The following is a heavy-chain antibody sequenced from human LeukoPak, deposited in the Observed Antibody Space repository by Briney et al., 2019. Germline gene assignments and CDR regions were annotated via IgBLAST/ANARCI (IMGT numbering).Heavy chain of an antibody. V-gene: IGHV3-49*04. Sequence: GGSLRLSCTASGFTFGDYAMTWVRQAPGKGLEWVGFIRSKAYGGTTEYAASVKGRFTISRDDSKSIAYLQMNSLKTEDAAVYYCTRDQTPYYWGQGTLVTVSS. CDR1: GFTFGDYA. CDR3: TRDQTPYY. CDR2: IRSKAYGGTT. J-gene: IGHJ4*02.